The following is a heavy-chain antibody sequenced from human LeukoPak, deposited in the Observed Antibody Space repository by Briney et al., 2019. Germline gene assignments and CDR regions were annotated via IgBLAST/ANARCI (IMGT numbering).Heavy chain of an antibody. CDR1: GGTFISYA. CDR2: IIPIFGTA. Sequence: SVKVSCKASGGTFISYAISWVRQAPGQGLEWMGGIIPIFGTANYAQKFQGRVTITADESTSTAYMELSSLRSEDTAVYYCARDSWERMTDYYYYYGMDVWGQGTTVTVSS. V-gene: IGHV1-69*13. J-gene: IGHJ6*02. D-gene: IGHD1-26*01. CDR3: ARDSWERMTDYYYYYGMDV.